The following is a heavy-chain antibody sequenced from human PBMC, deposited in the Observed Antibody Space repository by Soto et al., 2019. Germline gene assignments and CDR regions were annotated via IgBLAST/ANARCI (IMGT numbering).Heavy chain of an antibody. J-gene: IGHJ6*02. CDR2: IYHSGST. CDR3: ARYCSGGSCYSSYYGMDV. Sequence: QVQLQESGPGLVKPSGTLSLTCAVSGGSISSSNWWSWVRQPPGKGLEWIGEIYHSGSTNYNPSLKRRVPISGDKSKNQFSLKLSSVTAADTAVYYCARYCSGGSCYSSYYGMDVWGQGTTVTVSS. CDR1: GGSISSSNW. D-gene: IGHD2-15*01. V-gene: IGHV4-4*02.